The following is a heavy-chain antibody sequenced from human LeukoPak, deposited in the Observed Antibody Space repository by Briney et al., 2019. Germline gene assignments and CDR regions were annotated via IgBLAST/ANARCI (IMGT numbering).Heavy chain of an antibody. CDR2: IGGSGGRT. CDR1: GFTFSSYA. CDR3: AKDPVFGPSPISSSIY. Sequence: GSLRLSCAASGFTFSSYAMSWVRQAPGKGLEWVSAIGGSGGRTYYADSMTGRSTISRDNCQNTLYLQMNSLRAEDTAVYYCAKDPVFGPSPISSSIYWGQGTLVIVSS. D-gene: IGHD6-13*01. J-gene: IGHJ4*02. V-gene: IGHV3-23*01.